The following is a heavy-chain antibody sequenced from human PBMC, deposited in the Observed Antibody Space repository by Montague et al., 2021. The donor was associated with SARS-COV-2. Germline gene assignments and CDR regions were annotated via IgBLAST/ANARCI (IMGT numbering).Heavy chain of an antibody. D-gene: IGHD6-19*01. CDR3: AKDLVQWLVGRDYFDY. V-gene: IGHV3-23*01. CDR1: GFTFSTYA. J-gene: IGHJ4*02. CDR2: VSSIGGST. Sequence: SLRLSCAASGFTFSTYAMSWVRQAPGKGLEWVSTVSSIGGSTFYADSVKGRFTVSRDNSNNTLYLQMNSLRAEDTAVYYCAKDLVQWLVGRDYFDYWGQGTLVTVSS.